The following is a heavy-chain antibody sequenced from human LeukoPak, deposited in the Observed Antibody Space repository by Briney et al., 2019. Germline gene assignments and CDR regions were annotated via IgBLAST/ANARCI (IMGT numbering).Heavy chain of an antibody. CDR3: ARVGSGGSCYDY. CDR2: INSDGSST. V-gene: IGHV3-74*01. CDR1: GFTFSSYA. Sequence: PGGSLRLSCAASGFTFSSYAMNWVRQAPGKGLVWVSHINSDGSSTSYADSVKGRFTISRDNAKNTLYLQMNSLRAEDTAVYYCARVGSGGSCYDYWGQGTLVTVSS. J-gene: IGHJ4*02. D-gene: IGHD2-15*01.